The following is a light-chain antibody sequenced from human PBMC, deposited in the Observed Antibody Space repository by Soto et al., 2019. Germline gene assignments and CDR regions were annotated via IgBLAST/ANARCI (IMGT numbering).Light chain of an antibody. J-gene: IGKJ4*01. CDR2: DAS. CDR3: HQCATSPLT. CDR1: QSIARNY. Sequence: EILLTQSPDTLSLSPGERATLSCRASQSIARNYLAWYQHKPGQAPRLLIYDASSRSTGMPDRFSGSGSGTDFTLTISRLEPEDFAVYFCHQCATSPLTFGVGTMVEIK. V-gene: IGKV3-20*01.